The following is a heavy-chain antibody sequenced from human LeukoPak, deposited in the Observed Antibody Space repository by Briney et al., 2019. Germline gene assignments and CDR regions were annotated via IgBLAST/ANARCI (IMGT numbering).Heavy chain of an antibody. J-gene: IGHJ4*02. CDR2: IKQDGSEK. V-gene: IGHV3-7*01. CDR3: ARAYSSGWTYYFDY. D-gene: IGHD6-19*01. CDR1: GFTFINYD. Sequence: GGSLRLSCAASGFTFINYDIHCVRQAPGKGLEWVANIKQDGSEKYYVDSVKGRFTISRDNAKNSLYLQMNSLRAEDTAVYFCARAYSSGWTYYFDYWGQGTLVTVSS.